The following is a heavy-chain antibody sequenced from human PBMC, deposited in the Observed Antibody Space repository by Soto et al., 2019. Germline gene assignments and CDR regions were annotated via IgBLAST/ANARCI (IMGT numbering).Heavy chain of an antibody. Sequence: GGSLRLSCAASGFTFSDYYMSWIRQAPGKGLERVSYISSSSSYTNYADSVKGRFTISRDNAKNSLYLQMNSLRAEDTAVYYCARVPSGGSCPPHDAFDIWGQGTMVTVSS. D-gene: IGHD2-15*01. CDR1: GFTFSDYY. CDR2: ISSSSSYT. J-gene: IGHJ3*02. CDR3: ARVPSGGSCPPHDAFDI. V-gene: IGHV3-11*06.